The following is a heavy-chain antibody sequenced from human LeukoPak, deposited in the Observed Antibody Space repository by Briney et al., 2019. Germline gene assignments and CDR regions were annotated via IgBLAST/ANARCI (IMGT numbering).Heavy chain of an antibody. J-gene: IGHJ4*02. CDR2: IYHSGST. D-gene: IGHD3-22*01. CDR3: ARSKAPYYYDR. CDR1: GGSISSGGYS. V-gene: IGHV4-30-2*01. Sequence: PSQTLSLTCAVSGGSISSGGYSWSWIRQPPGKGLEWIGYIYHSGSTYYNPSLKSRVTISVDRSKNQFSLKLSSVTAADTAVYYCARSKAPYYYDRWGQGTLVTVSS.